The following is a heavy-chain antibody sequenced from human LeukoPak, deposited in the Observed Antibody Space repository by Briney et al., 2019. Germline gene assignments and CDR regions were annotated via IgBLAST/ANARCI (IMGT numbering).Heavy chain of an antibody. J-gene: IGHJ4*02. CDR2: VDNSAIT. CDR3: ARHGGGYSFDY. V-gene: IGHV4-59*08. CDR1: GGSFSGFY. D-gene: IGHD3-16*01. Sequence: SGTPSLTCTVSGGSFSGFYWSWIRQPPGKGLEWIGYVDNSAITYTNPSLKSRVTIFLDTSKKQVSLKLSSVTAADTAVYFCARHGGGYSFDYWGQGTLVTVSS.